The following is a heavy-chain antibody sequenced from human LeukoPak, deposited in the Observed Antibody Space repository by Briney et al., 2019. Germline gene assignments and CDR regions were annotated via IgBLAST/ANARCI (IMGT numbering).Heavy chain of an antibody. J-gene: IGHJ4*02. CDR3: ARGPGPGSVDY. CDR2: ISYDGSNK. D-gene: IGHD3-10*01. V-gene: IGHV3-30-3*01. CDR1: GFTFSSYA. Sequence: PGRSLRLSFAASGFTFSSYAMHWVRQAPGKGLEWVAVISYDGSNKYYADSVKGRFTISRDNSKNTLYLQMNSLRAEDTAVYYCARGPGPGSVDYWGQGTLVTVSS.